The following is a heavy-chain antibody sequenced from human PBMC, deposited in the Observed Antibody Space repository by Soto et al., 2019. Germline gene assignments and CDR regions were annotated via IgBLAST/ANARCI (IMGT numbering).Heavy chain of an antibody. V-gene: IGHV4-34*01. CDR2: INHSGST. J-gene: IGHJ6*02. Sequence: SETLSLTCAVYGGSFSGYYWSWIRQPPGKGLEWIGEINHSGSTNYNPSLKSRVTISVDTSKNQFSLKLSSVTAADTAVYYCARAGPGTPYYGIHVWGQGPTGT. CDR3: ARAGPGTPYYGIHV. CDR1: GGSFSGYY. D-gene: IGHD1-1*01.